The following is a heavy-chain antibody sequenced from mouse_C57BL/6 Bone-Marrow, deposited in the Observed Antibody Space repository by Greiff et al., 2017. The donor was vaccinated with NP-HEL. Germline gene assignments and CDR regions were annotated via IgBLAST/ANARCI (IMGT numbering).Heavy chain of an antibody. CDR1: GYTFTSYW. D-gene: IGHD1-1*01. Sequence: QVQLQQPGAELVRPGTSVKLSCKASGYTFTSYWMHWVKQRPGQGLEWIGVIDPSDSYTNYNQKFKGKATLTVDTSSSTAYMQLSSLTSEDSAVYYCARLATVVAKDYWGQGTTLTVSS. J-gene: IGHJ2*01. CDR2: IDPSDSYT. V-gene: IGHV1-59*01. CDR3: ARLATVVAKDY.